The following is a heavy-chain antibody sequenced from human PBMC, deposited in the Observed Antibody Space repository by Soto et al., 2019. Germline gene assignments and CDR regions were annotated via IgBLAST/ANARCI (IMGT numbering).Heavy chain of an antibody. D-gene: IGHD2-15*01. CDR2: IYYSGST. CDR3: ARIVVATLTI. J-gene: IGHJ4*02. V-gene: IGHV4-39*01. CDR1: GGSISSSSYY. Sequence: QLQLQESGPGLVKPSETLSLTCTVSGGSISSSSYYWGWIRQPPGKGLEWIGSIYYSGSTYYNPSLKSRVTISVDTSKNQFSLKLSSVTAADTAVYHCARIVVATLTIWGQGTLVTVSS.